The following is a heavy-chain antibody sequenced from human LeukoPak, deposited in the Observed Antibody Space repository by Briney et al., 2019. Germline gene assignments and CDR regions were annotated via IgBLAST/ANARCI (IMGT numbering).Heavy chain of an antibody. CDR2: MNPNSGNT. Sequence: ASVKVSCKASGYTFTSYGISWVRQAPGQGLEWMGWMNPNSGNTGYAQKFQGRVTMTRNTSISTAYMELSSLRSEDTAVYYCARFIHLAADNYYYYYMDVWGKGTTVTISS. V-gene: IGHV1-8*02. D-gene: IGHD2-15*01. CDR3: ARFIHLAADNYYYYYMDV. CDR1: GYTFTSYG. J-gene: IGHJ6*03.